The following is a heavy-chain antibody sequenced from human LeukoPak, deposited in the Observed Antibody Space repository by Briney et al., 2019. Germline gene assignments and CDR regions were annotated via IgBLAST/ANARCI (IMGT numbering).Heavy chain of an antibody. D-gene: IGHD3-16*01. CDR1: GGSFSGYY. Sequence: SETLSLTCAVYGGSFSGYYWSWIRQPPGKGLEWIGEIYHSGSTNYNPSLKSRVTISVDKSKNQFSLKLSSVTAADTAVYYCARESGGATYYYYYYYMDVWGKGTTVTVSS. J-gene: IGHJ6*03. CDR3: ARESGGATYYYYYYYMDV. V-gene: IGHV4-34*01. CDR2: IYHSGST.